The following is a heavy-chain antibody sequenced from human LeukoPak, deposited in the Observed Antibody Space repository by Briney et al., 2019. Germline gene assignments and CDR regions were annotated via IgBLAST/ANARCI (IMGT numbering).Heavy chain of an antibody. CDR2: INAGNGNT. CDR1: GYTFTSYA. V-gene: IGHV1-3*01. CDR3: ARPPPAAAGRYNWFDP. Sequence: GASVKVSCKASGYTFTSYAMHWVRQAPGQRLEWMGWINAGNGNTKYSQKFQGRVTITRDTSASTAYMELSSLRSEDSAAYYCARPPPAAAGRYNWFDPWGQGTLVTVSS. J-gene: IGHJ5*02. D-gene: IGHD6-13*01.